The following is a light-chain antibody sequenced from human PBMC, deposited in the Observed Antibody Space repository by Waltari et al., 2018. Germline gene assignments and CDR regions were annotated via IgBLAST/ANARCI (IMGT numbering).Light chain of an antibody. V-gene: IGKV3-20*01. J-gene: IGKJ1*01. Sequence: EIVFTQSPAPLPLSPGDRATLSCRASQSVGRTLAWYQQRPGQAPRLLIYDASSRATGIPDRFSGSGSGTDFSLTISRLEPEDFAVYYCQKYGTRPATFGQGTKVEVK. CDR3: QKYGTRPAT. CDR2: DAS. CDR1: QSVGRT.